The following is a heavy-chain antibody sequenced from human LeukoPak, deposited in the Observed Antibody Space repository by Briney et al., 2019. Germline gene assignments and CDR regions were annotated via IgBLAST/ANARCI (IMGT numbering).Heavy chain of an antibody. J-gene: IGHJ4*02. Sequence: PGGSLRLSCAASGFTFSNAWMSWVRQAPGKGLEWVSAITGSGGNTYYADSVKGRFTISRDNSKNTVFLQMNSLRAEDTDVYYCAKWGDYDVLTGYYVSDYWGQGTLVTVSS. CDR1: GFTFSNAW. V-gene: IGHV3-23*01. D-gene: IGHD3-9*01. CDR3: AKWGDYDVLTGYYVSDY. CDR2: ITGSGGNT.